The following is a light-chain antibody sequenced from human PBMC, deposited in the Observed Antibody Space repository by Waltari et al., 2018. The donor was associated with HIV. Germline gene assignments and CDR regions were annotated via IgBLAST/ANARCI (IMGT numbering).Light chain of an antibody. Sequence: DIHMTQSPSTLSAFIGDRVTITCRASQDVSNWLAWYQQKPGKAPKLLIHKASVLENGVSLRFSGSGFGTKFTLSIDSLEPDDFATYYCQQYNSDPSFGQGTRLEMK. CDR1: QDVSNW. J-gene: IGKJ5*01. CDR2: KAS. V-gene: IGKV1-5*03. CDR3: QQYNSDPS.